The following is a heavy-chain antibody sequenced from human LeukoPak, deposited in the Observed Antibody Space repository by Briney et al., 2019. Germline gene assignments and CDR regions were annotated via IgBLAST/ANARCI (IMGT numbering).Heavy chain of an antibody. D-gene: IGHD3-9*01. CDR2: IKQDGSEK. CDR3: ARDSSYYDILTGSSIADGFDI. V-gene: IGHV3-7*04. J-gene: IGHJ3*02. CDR1: GLTFSSFW. Sequence: GGSLRLSCAASGLTFSSFWMSWLRQAPGKGLEWVANIKQDGSEKYYADSVKGRFTISRDNAKISLYLQMNSLRAEDTAVYYCARDSSYYDILTGSSIADGFDIWGQGTMVTVSS.